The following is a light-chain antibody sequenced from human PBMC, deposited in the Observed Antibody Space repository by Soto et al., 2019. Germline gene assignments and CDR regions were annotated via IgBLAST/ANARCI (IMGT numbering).Light chain of an antibody. J-gene: IGLJ2*01. CDR3: SSYTSSSTLVI. CDR2: DVS. V-gene: IGLV2-14*03. CDR1: SNDVGGYNF. Sequence: QAVVTQPASVSGSPGQSITISCTGTSNDVGGYNFVSWYQHHPGKAPKLMIYDVSNRPSGVSNRFSGSKSGNTASLTISGLQAEDEADYYCSSYTSSSTLVIFGGGTKLTVL.